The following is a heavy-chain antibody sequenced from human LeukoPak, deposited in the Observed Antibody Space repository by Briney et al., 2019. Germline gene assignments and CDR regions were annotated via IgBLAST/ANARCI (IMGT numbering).Heavy chain of an antibody. CDR1: GFTFSSYE. V-gene: IGHV3-48*03. J-gene: IGHJ3*02. D-gene: IGHD1-20*01. CDR3: ARLYNRNDDDAFDI. Sequence: GGSLRLSCAASGFTFSSYEMNWVRQAPGKGLEWVSYISSSGSTIYYADSVKGRFTISRDNAKNSLYLQMNSLRAEDTAVYYCARLYNRNDDDAFDIWGQGTMVTVSS. CDR2: ISSSGSTI.